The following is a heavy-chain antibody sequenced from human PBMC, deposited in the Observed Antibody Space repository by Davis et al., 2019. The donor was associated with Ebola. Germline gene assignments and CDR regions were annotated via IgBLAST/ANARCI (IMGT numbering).Heavy chain of an antibody. CDR1: GGSISSHY. CDR2: IYYSGST. V-gene: IGHV4-59*11. Sequence: PSETLSLTCTVSGGSISSHYWSWIRQPPGKGLEWIGYIYYSGSTNYNPSLKSRVTISVDTSKNQFSLKLSSVTAADTAVYYCARGVLYSSGYYLVSHDAFDIWGQGTMVTVSS. D-gene: IGHD3-22*01. CDR3: ARGVLYSSGYYLVSHDAFDI. J-gene: IGHJ3*02.